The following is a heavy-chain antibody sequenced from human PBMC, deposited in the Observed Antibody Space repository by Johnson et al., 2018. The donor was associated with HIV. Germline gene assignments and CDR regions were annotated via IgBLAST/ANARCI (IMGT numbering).Heavy chain of an antibody. Sequence: VQLVESWGGLVQPGGSLRLSCAASGFNFDDYGMSWVRQAPGKGLEWVSGINWNGGSTSYADSVKGRFTISRDNAKKSLFLQMNTLRVEDTGVYYCARDRRIQLWSQTGGAAYDIWGQGTMVTVSS. V-gene: IGHV3-20*04. J-gene: IGHJ3*02. CDR2: INWNGGST. CDR3: ARDRRIQLWSQTGGAAYDI. D-gene: IGHD5-18*01. CDR1: GFNFDDYG.